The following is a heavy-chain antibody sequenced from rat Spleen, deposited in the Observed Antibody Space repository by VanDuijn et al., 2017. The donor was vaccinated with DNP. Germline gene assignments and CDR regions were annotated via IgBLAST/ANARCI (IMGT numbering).Heavy chain of an antibody. Sequence: EVHLVVSGGGLVQPGRSLKLSCEVSGLTFSDYYMAWVRQSPTKGLEWVASVSYDGFSTYYRDSVKDRFTISRDNAKSNHYLQMDSLRSEDTATYYCARDRITSFDYWGQGVMVTVSS. CDR3: ARDRITSFDY. J-gene: IGHJ2*01. CDR1: GLTFSDYY. V-gene: IGHV5-20*01. CDR2: VSYDGFST. D-gene: IGHD1-10*01.